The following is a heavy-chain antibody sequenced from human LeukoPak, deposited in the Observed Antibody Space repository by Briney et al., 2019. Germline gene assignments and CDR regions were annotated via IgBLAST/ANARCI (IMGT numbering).Heavy chain of an antibody. Sequence: PGGSLRLSCAASGFTFSDYYMSWVRQAPGKGLEWVANIKQDGSEKYYVDSVKGRFTISRDNAKNSLYLQMNSLRAEDTAVYYCARDRLLWYSSGWIPYYFDYWGQGTLVTVSS. V-gene: IGHV3-7*01. CDR3: ARDRLLWYSSGWIPYYFDY. CDR2: IKQDGSEK. D-gene: IGHD6-19*01. CDR1: GFTFSDYY. J-gene: IGHJ4*02.